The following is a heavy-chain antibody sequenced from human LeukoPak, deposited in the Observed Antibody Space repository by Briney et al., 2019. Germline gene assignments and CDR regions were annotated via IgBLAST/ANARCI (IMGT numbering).Heavy chain of an antibody. CDR1: GYSENFYG. CDR2: ISAQHGQT. J-gene: IGHJ4*02. V-gene: IGHV1-18*01. D-gene: IGHD3-22*01. CDR3: ARDYSPSSGFDY. Sequence: GASVKVSCKTSGYSENFYGITWVRQVAGQGLEWMGWISAQHGQTEYAPNSQDRVTMTTDTYTNTAYMELRSLRSDDTAVYYCARDYSPSSGFDYWGQGTLVAVSS.